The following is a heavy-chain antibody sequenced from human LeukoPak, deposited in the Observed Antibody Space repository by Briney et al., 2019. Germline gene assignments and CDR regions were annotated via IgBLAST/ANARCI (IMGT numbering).Heavy chain of an antibody. CDR2: FDPEDGET. CDR1: GYTFTAYD. D-gene: IGHD7-27*01. CDR3: ATRGKLGYFDY. Sequence: GASVKVSCKASGYTFTAYDINWVRQATGQGLEWMGGFDPEDGETIYAQKFQGRVTMTEDTSTDTAYMELSSLRSEDTAVYYCATRGKLGYFDYWGQGTLVTVSS. J-gene: IGHJ4*02. V-gene: IGHV1-24*01.